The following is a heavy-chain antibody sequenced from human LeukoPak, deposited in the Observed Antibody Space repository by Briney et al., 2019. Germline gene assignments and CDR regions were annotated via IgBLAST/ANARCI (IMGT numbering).Heavy chain of an antibody. J-gene: IGHJ4*02. Sequence: GASVKVSCKASGYTFTSYGISWLRQAPGQGLEWMGWISAYNGNTNYAQKLQGRVTMTTDTSTSTAYMELRSLRSDDTAVYYCARAEEVVIGPYYFDYWGQGTLVTVSS. D-gene: IGHD3-22*01. V-gene: IGHV1-18*01. CDR1: GYTFTSYG. CDR3: ARAEEVVIGPYYFDY. CDR2: ISAYNGNT.